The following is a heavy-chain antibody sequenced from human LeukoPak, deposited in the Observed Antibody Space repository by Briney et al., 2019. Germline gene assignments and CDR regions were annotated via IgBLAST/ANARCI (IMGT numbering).Heavy chain of an antibody. CDR3: ARDRDCGDGGCYPHFDY. V-gene: IGHV3-7*01. CDR2: IRQDGSDK. Sequence: GGSLRLSCAASGFTFSSNWMSWVRQAPGKGLEWVANIRQDGSDKYYMDSVRGRFTISRDNAKNSLSLQMNSLRVEDTAVYYCARDRDCGDGGCYPHFDYWGQGVRVTVSS. CDR1: GFTFSSNW. D-gene: IGHD2-15*01. J-gene: IGHJ4*02.